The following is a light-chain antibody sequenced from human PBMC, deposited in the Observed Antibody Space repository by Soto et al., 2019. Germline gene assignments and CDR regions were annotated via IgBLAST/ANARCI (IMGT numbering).Light chain of an antibody. J-gene: IGKJ1*01. CDR1: QSVTTSF. Sequence: EIVLTHSPGTLSLSPGERATLSCRASQSVTTSFLAWYQQKPGQAPRLLIYAASSRATGIPDRFSGSGSGTDFTLTISRLEPEDFAVYYCQHYGRSPTFGQGTKVEIK. CDR3: QHYGRSPT. CDR2: AAS. V-gene: IGKV3-20*01.